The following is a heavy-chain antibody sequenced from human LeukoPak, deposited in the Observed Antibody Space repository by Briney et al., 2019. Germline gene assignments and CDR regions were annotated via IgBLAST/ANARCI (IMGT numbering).Heavy chain of an antibody. Sequence: SETLSLTCTVSGGSISSHYWSWIRQPPGKGLEWIGYIYYSGSTNYNPSLKSRVTISVDTSKNQFSLKLSSVTAADTAVYYCARGLAAAGPSFGYWGQGTLVTVSS. CDR3: ARGLAAAGPSFGY. V-gene: IGHV4-59*11. D-gene: IGHD6-13*01. CDR2: IYYSGST. J-gene: IGHJ4*02. CDR1: GGSISSHY.